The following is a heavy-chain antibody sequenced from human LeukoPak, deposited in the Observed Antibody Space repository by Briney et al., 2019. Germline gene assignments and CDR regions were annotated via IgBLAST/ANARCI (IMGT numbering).Heavy chain of an antibody. CDR1: GFTISSYG. J-gene: IGHJ6*04. CDR3: ASSRAPGGDFWSGYYAADYYGMHV. CDR2: IKQYGSEK. V-gene: IGHV3-7*05. Sequence: GGTLTLSCAVSGFTISSYGMSWVRQAPGKGLDWVANIKQYGSEKYYVDPVKGRFTISRDNAKNSLYLHMNSLRAEDTAVYYCASSRAPGGDFWSGYYAADYYGMHVWGEGTTVTVSS. D-gene: IGHD3-3*01.